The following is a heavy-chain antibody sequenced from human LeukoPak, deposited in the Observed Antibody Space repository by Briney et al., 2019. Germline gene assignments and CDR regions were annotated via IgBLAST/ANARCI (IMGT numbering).Heavy chain of an antibody. Sequence: PGGSLRLSCAASGFTFSSYGMLWVRQAPGKGLEWVAVISYDGSNKYYADSVKGRFTISRDNSKSTLYLQMNSLRAEDTAVYYCAKGPPFPDYWGQGTLVTVSS. CDR3: AKGPPFPDY. CDR2: ISYDGSNK. CDR1: GFTFSSYG. V-gene: IGHV3-30*18. J-gene: IGHJ4*02.